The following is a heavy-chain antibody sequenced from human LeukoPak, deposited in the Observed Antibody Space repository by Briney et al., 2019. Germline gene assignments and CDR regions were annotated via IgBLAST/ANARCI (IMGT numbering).Heavy chain of an antibody. CDR2: IYHSGST. D-gene: IGHD5-12*01. Sequence: PSETLSLTCSVSGDSITSYAWWSWVRQPPGKGLQWIGEIYHSGSTNYNPSFRSRVTMSVDKSKNQFSLNLSSVTAADTAIYYCARDPNIVATITLRAFDIWGQGTMVTVSS. J-gene: IGHJ3*02. CDR1: GDSITSYAW. CDR3: ARDPNIVATITLRAFDI. V-gene: IGHV4-4*02.